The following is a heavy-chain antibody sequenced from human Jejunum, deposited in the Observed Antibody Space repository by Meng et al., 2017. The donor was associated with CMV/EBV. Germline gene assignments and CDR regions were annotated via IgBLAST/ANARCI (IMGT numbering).Heavy chain of an antibody. V-gene: IGHV3-74*03. D-gene: IGHD3-16*01. J-gene: IGHJ4*02. CDR3: ARGMGDY. CDR2: INSAGSIT. CDR1: GFTFRTYW. Sequence: EGQLGGSGGGLVQPGGSLRLSCAASGFTFRTYWMHWVRQAPGKGLVWVSRINSAGSITTYADSVKGRFTISRDNAKDTLYLQMNGLRADDTAIYFCARGMGDYWGQGSLVTVSS.